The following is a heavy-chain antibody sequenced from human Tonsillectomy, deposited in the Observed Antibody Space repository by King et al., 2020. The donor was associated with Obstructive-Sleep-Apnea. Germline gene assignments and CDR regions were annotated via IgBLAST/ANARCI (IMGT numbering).Heavy chain of an antibody. D-gene: IGHD6-13*01. CDR1: GFTFDDYA. J-gene: IGHJ4*02. V-gene: IGHV3-9*01. CDR3: AKDSEDGIAAAGIYYFDY. Sequence: VQLVESGGGLVQPGRSLRLSCAASGFTFDDYAMHWVRQAPGKGLGWVSGSSWDSGSVGYADSVKGRFTSSRDNAKNSLYLQMNSRGAEDTALYYCAKDSEDGIAAAGIYYFDYWGQGTLVTVSS. CDR2: SSWDSGSV.